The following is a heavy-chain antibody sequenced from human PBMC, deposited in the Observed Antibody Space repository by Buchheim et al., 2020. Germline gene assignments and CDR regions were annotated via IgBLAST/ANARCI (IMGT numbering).Heavy chain of an antibody. CDR3: ARDRLGAFPTY. J-gene: IGHJ4*02. CDR1: GFTFSIYW. Sequence: EVQLVESGGGLVQPGGSLRLSCAASGFTFSIYWMRCVRQAPGKGLEWVANIKQDGSEKYYVDSVKGRVTISRDNDKNSLYLQMNSLRAEDTAVYYCARDRLGAFPTYWGQGTL. D-gene: IGHD3-10*01. CDR2: IKQDGSEK. V-gene: IGHV3-7*01.